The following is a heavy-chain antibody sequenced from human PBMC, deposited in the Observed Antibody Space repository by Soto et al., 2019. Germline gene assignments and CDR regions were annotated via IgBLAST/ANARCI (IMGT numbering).Heavy chain of an antibody. CDR1: GYFFTSHY. CDR2: INPNNGDT. D-gene: IGHD3-10*01. CDR3: AREITYGGGSFSLGF. J-gene: IGHJ4*02. V-gene: IGHV1-2*06. Sequence: ASVEVSCKTSGYFFTSHYIHWVRLAPGRGLEWVGRINPNNGDTNSPQKFQGRVTLTSDTSISTAYMEMRGLTSDDTALYYCAREITYGGGSFSLGFWGPGT.